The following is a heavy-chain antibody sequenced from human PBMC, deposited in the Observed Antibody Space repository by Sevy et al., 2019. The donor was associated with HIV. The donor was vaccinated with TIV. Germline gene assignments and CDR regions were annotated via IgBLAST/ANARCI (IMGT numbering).Heavy chain of an antibody. CDR3: ARSPTYYYDSSGESEAFDI. Sequence: ASVKVSCKASGYTFTSYAMNWVRQAPGQGLEWMGWINTNTGTPTYAQGFTGRFVFSLDTSVSTAYLQISSLKAEDTAGYYCARSPTYYYDSSGESEAFDIWGQGTMVTVSS. V-gene: IGHV7-4-1*02. D-gene: IGHD3-22*01. CDR2: INTNTGTP. CDR1: GYTFTSYA. J-gene: IGHJ3*02.